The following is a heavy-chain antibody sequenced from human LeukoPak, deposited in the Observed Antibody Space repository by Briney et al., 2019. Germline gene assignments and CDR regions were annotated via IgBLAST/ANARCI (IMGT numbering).Heavy chain of an antibody. V-gene: IGHV4-34*01. CDR3: ARAAQLVRDFDY. D-gene: IGHD6-13*01. CDR1: GGSFRGFY. CDR2: INHSGST. Sequence: SETLSLTCAVYGGSFRGFYWRCIREPPGKGLEWIGEINHSGSTNYNPSLKSRVTISVDTSKNQFSLKLSSVTAADTAVYYCARAAQLVRDFDYWGQGTLVTVSS. J-gene: IGHJ4*02.